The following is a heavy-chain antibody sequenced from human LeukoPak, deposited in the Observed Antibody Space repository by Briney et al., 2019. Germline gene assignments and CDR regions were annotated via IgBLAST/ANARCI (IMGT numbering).Heavy chain of an antibody. J-gene: IGHJ4*02. CDR3: ARDPRVEWELPDPHYFDY. V-gene: IGHV3-30-3*01. D-gene: IGHD1-26*01. CDR1: GFTFSSYA. Sequence: GGSLRLSCAASGFTFSSYAMHWVRQAPGKGLEWVAVISYDGSDKYYADSVKGRFTISRDNSKNTLYLQMNSLRAEDTAVYYCARDPRVEWELPDPHYFDYWGQGTLVTVSS. CDR2: ISYDGSDK.